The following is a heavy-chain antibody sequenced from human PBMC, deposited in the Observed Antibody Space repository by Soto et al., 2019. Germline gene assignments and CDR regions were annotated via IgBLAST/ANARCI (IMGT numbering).Heavy chain of an antibody. CDR1: GFTFSSYA. CDR3: AKRSNTPAAMKSPFDY. CDR2: ISDSGGST. D-gene: IGHD2-2*01. V-gene: IGHV3-23*01. Sequence: EVQLLESGGGLLQPGGSLRLSCAASGFTFSSYAMNWFRQAPGKGLEWVSTISDSGGSTYYADSVKGRFTISRDNSKNTLYLQMNSLRAEDTAVYYCAKRSNTPAAMKSPFDYWGQGTLVTVSS. J-gene: IGHJ4*02.